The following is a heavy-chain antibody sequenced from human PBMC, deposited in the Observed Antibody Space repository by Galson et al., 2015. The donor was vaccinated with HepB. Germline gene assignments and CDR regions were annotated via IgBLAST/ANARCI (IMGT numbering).Heavy chain of an antibody. CDR1: GFTFNNYA. Sequence: SLRLSCAASGFTFNNYAMAWVRQAPGKGLEWVSVISANGGNTYYADSVKGRFTISRDNSKNTLYLQINSLRAEDTAVYYCAKDTPAFDDILTAHYNPLHYWGQGTLVTVSS. V-gene: IGHV3-23*01. CDR3: AKDTPAFDDILTAHYNPLHY. J-gene: IGHJ4*02. CDR2: ISANGGNT. D-gene: IGHD3-9*01.